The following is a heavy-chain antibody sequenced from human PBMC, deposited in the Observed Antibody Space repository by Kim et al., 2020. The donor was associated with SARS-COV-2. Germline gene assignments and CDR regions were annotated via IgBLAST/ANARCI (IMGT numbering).Heavy chain of an antibody. D-gene: IGHD3-10*01. CDR3: ARGPVVRGDPFDY. CDR1: GGSFSGYY. Sequence: SETLSLTCAVYGGSFSGYYWSWIRQPPGKGLEWIGEINHSGSTNYNPSLKSRVTISVDTSKNQFSLKLSSVTAADTAVYYCARGPVVRGDPFDYWGQGTLVTVSS. CDR2: INHSGST. J-gene: IGHJ4*02. V-gene: IGHV4-34*01.